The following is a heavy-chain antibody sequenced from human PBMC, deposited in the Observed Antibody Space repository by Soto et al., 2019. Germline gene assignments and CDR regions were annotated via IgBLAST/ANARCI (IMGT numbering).Heavy chain of an antibody. CDR2: ISGSGGGT. CDR1: GFTFTTYA. Sequence: GGSLRLCCAASGFTFTTYAMNWVRQAPGKGLEWVSAISGSGGGTFYADSVTGRFTISRDNSKNTLFLQMNSLRAEDTAMYYCAKNSDYYDSSGYYAHWGQGTLVTVSS. CDR3: AKNSDYYDSSGYYAH. V-gene: IGHV3-23*01. J-gene: IGHJ4*02. D-gene: IGHD3-22*01.